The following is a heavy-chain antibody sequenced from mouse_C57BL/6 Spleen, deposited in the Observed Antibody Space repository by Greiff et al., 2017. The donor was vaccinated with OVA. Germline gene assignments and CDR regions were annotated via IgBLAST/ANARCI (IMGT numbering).Heavy chain of an antibody. J-gene: IGHJ4*01. D-gene: IGHD2-4*01. CDR1: GFTFSSYT. CDR3: ARRDYYDYDEAMDY. CDR2: ISGGGGNT. V-gene: IGHV5-9*01. Sequence: DVKLVESGGGLVKPGGSLKLSCAASGFTFSSYTMSWVRQTPEKRLEWVATISGGGGNTYYPDSVKGRFTISRDNAKNTLYLQMSSLRSEDTALYYCARRDYYDYDEAMDYWGQGTSVTVSS.